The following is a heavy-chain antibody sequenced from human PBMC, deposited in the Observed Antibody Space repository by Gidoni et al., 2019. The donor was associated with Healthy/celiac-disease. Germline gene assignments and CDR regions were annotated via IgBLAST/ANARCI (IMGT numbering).Heavy chain of an antibody. D-gene: IGHD2-15*01. J-gene: IGHJ1*01. V-gene: IGHV4-34*01. CDR3: ARGYRYCSGGSCYYKRAEYFQH. CDR1: GGSFSGYY. CDR2: INHSGST. Sequence: QVQLQQWGAGLLKPSETLSLTCAVYGGSFSGYYWSWIRQPPGKGLEWIGEINHSGSTNYNPSLKSRVTISVDTSKNQFSLKLSSVTAADTAVYYCARGYRYCSGGSCYYKRAEYFQHWGQGTLVTVSS.